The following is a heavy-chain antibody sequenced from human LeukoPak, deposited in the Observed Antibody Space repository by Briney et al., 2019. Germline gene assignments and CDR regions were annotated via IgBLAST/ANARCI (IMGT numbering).Heavy chain of an antibody. CDR1: GYTFTSYA. CDR3: ARDDGYPYYGMDV. V-gene: IGHV1-3*01. J-gene: IGHJ6*02. CDR2: INAGNGNT. Sequence: GASVKVSCKASGYTFTSYAMHWVRQAPGQRLEWMGWINAGNGNTKYSQKFQGRVTITRDTSTSTAYMELRSLRSDDTAVYYCARDDGYPYYGMDVWGQGTTVTVSS. D-gene: IGHD5-24*01.